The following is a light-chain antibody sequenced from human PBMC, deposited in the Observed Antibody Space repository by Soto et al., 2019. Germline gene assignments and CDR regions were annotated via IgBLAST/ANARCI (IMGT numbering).Light chain of an antibody. V-gene: IGKV3-20*01. CDR1: QSVSSSY. J-gene: IGKJ1*01. Sequence: EIVLTQSPGTLSLSPGEIATLSCRASQSVSSSYLAWYQQKPVHAPRLLIYGASSRATGIPDRFSGSGSGTVFTLIISRLEPEDFAVYYCQQYGSLPQTFGQGTKVEIK. CDR2: GAS. CDR3: QQYGSLPQT.